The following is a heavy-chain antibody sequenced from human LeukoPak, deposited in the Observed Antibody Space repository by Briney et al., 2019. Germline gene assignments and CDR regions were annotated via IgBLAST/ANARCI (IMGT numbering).Heavy chain of an antibody. Sequence: GGSLRLSCAASGFTFSSYGMHWVRQAPGKGLEWVAVISYDGSNKYYADSVKGRFTISRDNSKNTPYLQMNSLRAEDTAVYYCAKDKAVAGSHFDYWGQGTLVTVSS. CDR2: ISYDGSNK. J-gene: IGHJ4*02. V-gene: IGHV3-30*18. CDR3: AKDKAVAGSHFDY. CDR1: GFTFSSYG. D-gene: IGHD6-19*01.